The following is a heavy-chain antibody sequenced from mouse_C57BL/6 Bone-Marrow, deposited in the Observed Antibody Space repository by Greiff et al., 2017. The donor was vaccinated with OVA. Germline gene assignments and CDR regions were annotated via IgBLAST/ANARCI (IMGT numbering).Heavy chain of an antibody. CDR2: IDPSDSYT. Sequence: QVQLQQPWAELVKPGASVKLSCKASGYTFTSYWMQWVKQRPGQGLEWIGEIDPSDSYTNYNQKFKGKATLTVDTSSRTAYMQLSSLTSEDSAVYYCASEAYYYGSSYDWYFDVWGTGTTVTVSS. J-gene: IGHJ1*03. V-gene: IGHV1-50*01. CDR3: ASEAYYYGSSYDWYFDV. D-gene: IGHD1-1*01. CDR1: GYTFTSYW.